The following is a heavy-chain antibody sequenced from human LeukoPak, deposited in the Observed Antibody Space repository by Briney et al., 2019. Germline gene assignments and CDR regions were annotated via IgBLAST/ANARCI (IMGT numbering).Heavy chain of an antibody. D-gene: IGHD3-3*01. J-gene: IGHJ5*02. CDR1: GGSFSGYY. CDR3: ARGADYDFWSGYYVGNWFDP. CDR2: INHSGST. Sequence: PSETLSPTCAVYGGSFSGYYWSWIRQPPGKGLEWIGEINHSGSTNYNPSLKSRVTISVDTSKNQFSLKLSSVTAADTAVYYCARGADYDFWSGYYVGNWFDPWGQGTLVTVSS. V-gene: IGHV4-34*01.